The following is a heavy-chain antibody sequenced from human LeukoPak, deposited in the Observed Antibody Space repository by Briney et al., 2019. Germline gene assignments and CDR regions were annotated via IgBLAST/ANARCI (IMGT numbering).Heavy chain of an antibody. CDR2: IYYSGST. CDR1: GGSISSGDYY. Sequence: TLSLTCTVSGGSISSGDYYWSWIRQPPGKGLEWIGYIYYSGSTYYNPSLKSRVTTSVDTSKNQFSLKLSSVTAADTAVYYCARVRVMGDAFDIWGQGTMVTVSS. J-gene: IGHJ3*02. D-gene: IGHD2-21*01. CDR3: ARVRVMGDAFDI. V-gene: IGHV4-30-4*08.